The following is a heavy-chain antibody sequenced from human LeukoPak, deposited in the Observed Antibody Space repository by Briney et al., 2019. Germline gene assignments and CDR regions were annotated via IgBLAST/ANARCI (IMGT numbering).Heavy chain of an antibody. CDR2: IYYTGST. CDR3: ARGGGTMVRGLITPFDY. Sequence: SETLSLTCTVSGGSISNYHWNWLRQPPGKGLEWIGYIYYTGSTNYNPSLKSRVTMSVDTSKNQFSLNLKSVTAADTAVYYCARGGGTMVRGLITPFDYWGQGTLVTVSS. J-gene: IGHJ4*02. V-gene: IGHV4-59*12. D-gene: IGHD3-10*01. CDR1: GGSISNYH.